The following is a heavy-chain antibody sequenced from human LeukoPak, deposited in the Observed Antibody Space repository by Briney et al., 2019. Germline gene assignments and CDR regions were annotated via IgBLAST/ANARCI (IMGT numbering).Heavy chain of an antibody. CDR2: INPNSGGT. CDR3: APTAEAYTSWWKV. CDR1: GYTFTDYY. D-gene: IGHD3-16*01. V-gene: IGHV1-2*02. Sequence: GASVKVSCKASGYTFTDYYIHWVRQAPGQGLEWMGWINPNSGGTNYAQKFQGRVTMTRDTSISTAYLEVRSLTSDDTAVYYCAPTAEAYTSWWKVWGQGTLVTVSS. J-gene: IGHJ4*02.